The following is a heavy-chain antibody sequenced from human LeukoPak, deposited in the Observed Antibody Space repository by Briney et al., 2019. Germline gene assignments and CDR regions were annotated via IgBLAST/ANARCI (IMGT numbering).Heavy chain of an antibody. CDR3: ARTLRCKNWFDP. CDR2: IYYSGST. Sequence: PSETLSLTCTVSGGSINSGDYYWVWIRQPPGTGLEWIGSIYYSGSTSYNPSLKSRVTMTVDTSKNQFSLKLSSVTAADTAVYYCARTLRCKNWFDPWGQGTLVTVSS. CDR1: GGSINSGDYY. V-gene: IGHV4-39*07. J-gene: IGHJ5*02. D-gene: IGHD5-12*01.